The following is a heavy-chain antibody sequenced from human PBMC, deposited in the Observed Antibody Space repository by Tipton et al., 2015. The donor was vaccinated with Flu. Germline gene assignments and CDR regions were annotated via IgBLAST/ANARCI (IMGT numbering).Heavy chain of an antibody. CDR1: DYSIVSDYY. J-gene: IGHJ5*01. D-gene: IGHD4-11*01. Sequence: LRLSCSVSDYSIVSDYYWGWVRQTPGKGLEWIGNIYHTGSTYYNPSLRGRVTILVDRSKNQFSLKLSSVTAADTAVYYCARRDYSNYVSVPKNWFDSWGQGILVTVSS. V-gene: IGHV4-38-2*01. CDR3: ARRDYSNYVSVPKNWFDS. CDR2: IYHTGST.